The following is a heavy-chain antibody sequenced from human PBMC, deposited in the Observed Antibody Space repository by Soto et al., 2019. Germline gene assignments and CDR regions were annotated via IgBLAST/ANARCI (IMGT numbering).Heavy chain of an antibody. CDR1: GVYLIRGGYY. J-gene: IGHJ4*02. Sequence: TLYLSSPGSGVYLIRGGYYLRRIRQHPGKGLEWIGYIYYSGSTYYNPSLKSRVTMSVDTSKNQFSLKLSSVTAADTAVYYCARAELVGATDDWGQGPL. CDR2: IYYSGST. D-gene: IGHD1-26*01. CDR3: ARAELVGATDD. V-gene: IGHV4-31*03.